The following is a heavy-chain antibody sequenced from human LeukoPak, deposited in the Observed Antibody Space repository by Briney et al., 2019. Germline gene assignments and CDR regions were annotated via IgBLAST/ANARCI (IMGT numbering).Heavy chain of an antibody. Sequence: ASVKVSCKASGYTFTSYGISWVRQAPGQGLEWMGWLSTYNGITNYEQKFQGRVTMTTDTSTSTAYMELRRLRSDDTAMYYCARVTSRYSNGPRNPFDIWGQGTMVTVSS. J-gene: IGHJ3*02. CDR2: LSTYNGIT. CDR3: ARVTSRYSNGPRNPFDI. CDR1: GYTFTSYG. D-gene: IGHD4-11*01. V-gene: IGHV1-18*01.